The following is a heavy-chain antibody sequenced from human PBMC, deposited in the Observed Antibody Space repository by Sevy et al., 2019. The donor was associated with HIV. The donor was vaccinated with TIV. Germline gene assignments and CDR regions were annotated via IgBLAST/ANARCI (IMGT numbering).Heavy chain of an antibody. V-gene: IGHV1-2*02. CDR1: EYTFIDYY. J-gene: IGHJ6*02. Sequence: ASVKVSCKATEYTFIDYYIHWVRQAPGQGLEWMGWINPKRGGANYAQSFQGRVTMTRDTPLNTIYMQLTSLRGDDTAVYYCAREEIGYGMDVWGQGTAVTVSS. CDR2: INPKRGGA. CDR3: AREEIGYGMDV.